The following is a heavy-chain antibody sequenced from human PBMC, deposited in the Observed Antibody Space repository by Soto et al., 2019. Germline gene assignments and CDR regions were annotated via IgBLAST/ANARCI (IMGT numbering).Heavy chain of an antibody. V-gene: IGHV3-7*03. Sequence: GGSLRLSCAASVFTFSSYWMSWVRQAPGKGLEWVANIKQDGSEKYYVDSVKGRFTISRDNAKNSLYLQMNSLRAEDTAVYYCARERVLTGNDYWGQGTLVTVSS. CDR3: ARERVLTGNDY. CDR1: VFTFSSYW. D-gene: IGHD3-9*01. J-gene: IGHJ4*02. CDR2: IKQDGSEK.